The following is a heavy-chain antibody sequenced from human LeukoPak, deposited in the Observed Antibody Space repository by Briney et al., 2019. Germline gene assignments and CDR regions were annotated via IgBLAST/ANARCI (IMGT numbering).Heavy chain of an antibody. D-gene: IGHD3-9*01. Sequence: SETLSLTCTVSGGSISSTSCYWGWIRQPPGKGLEWIVSIYYSGRTYYNPSLKSRVTISIDTSKNQFSLKLSSLTAADTAVYYCARDVHFDITISNFDYWGQGALVTVSS. CDR3: ARDVHFDITISNFDY. CDR1: GGSISSTSCY. V-gene: IGHV4-39*07. CDR2: IYYSGRT. J-gene: IGHJ4*02.